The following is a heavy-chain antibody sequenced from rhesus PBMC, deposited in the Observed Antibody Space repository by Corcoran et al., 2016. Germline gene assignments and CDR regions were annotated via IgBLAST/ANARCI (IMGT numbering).Heavy chain of an antibody. CDR1: GGSISDNYR. CDR3: ARDSGSYHN. V-gene: IGHV4S10*01. D-gene: IGHD3-16*01. CDR2: IYGRRPST. Sequence: QVQLQESGPGVVKPSETLSLTCDVSGGSISDNYRWSWIRQPPGKGLEWIGYIYGRRPSTNYNHSLKSRVTISKDPTNNQFSLKLSSVTAADTAVYYCARDSGSYHNGGQGVLVTVSS. J-gene: IGHJ4*01.